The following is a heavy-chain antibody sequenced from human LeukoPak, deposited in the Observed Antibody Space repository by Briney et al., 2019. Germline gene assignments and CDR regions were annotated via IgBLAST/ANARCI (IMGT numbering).Heavy chain of an antibody. V-gene: IGHV4-39*01. CDR3: ARHSGPYTSSWFDY. Sequence: SETLSLSCTVSGGSISSSSFYWGWIRQPPGKGLEWFGSIYYSGSTYYNPSLKSRVTISVDTSKNQFSLKLSSVTATDTAVYYCARHSGPYTSSWFDYWGQGTLVTVSS. D-gene: IGHD6-13*01. J-gene: IGHJ4*02. CDR2: IYYSGST. CDR1: GGSISSSSFY.